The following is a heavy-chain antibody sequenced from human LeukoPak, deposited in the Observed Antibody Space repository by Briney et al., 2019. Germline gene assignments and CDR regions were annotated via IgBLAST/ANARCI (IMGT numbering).Heavy chain of an antibody. J-gene: IGHJ6*03. CDR1: GFTFSTYN. D-gene: IGHD3-22*01. CDR2: ISGSSSYI. V-gene: IGHV3-21*01. CDR3: ARHPYEYDSSGYRYYYYYYMDV. Sequence: GGSLRLSCAASGFTFSTYNMNWVRQAPGKGLEWVSSISGSSSYIYYADSVKGRFSISRDNAKNSLYLQMNSLRAEDTAVYYCARHPYEYDSSGYRYYYYYYMDVWGKGTTVTISS.